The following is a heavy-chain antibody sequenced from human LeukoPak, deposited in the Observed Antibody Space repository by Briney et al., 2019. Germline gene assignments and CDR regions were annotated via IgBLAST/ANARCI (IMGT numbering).Heavy chain of an antibody. J-gene: IGHJ4*02. CDR1: GDSVSSDSVA. D-gene: IGHD2-21*02. CDR3: AREVDLLLVTAVNFDS. CDR2: TYFRSKWSY. V-gene: IGHV6-1*01. Sequence: SQTLSLTCGISGDSVSSDSVAWNWIRQSPSRGLEWLGRTYFRSKWSYDYAVAVESRIFITPDTSKNHFSLHLNSVTPEDTAVYYCAREVDLLLVTAVNFDSWGQGTPVTVSS.